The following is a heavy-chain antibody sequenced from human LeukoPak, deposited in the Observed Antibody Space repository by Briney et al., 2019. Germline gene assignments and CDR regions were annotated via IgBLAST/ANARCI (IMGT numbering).Heavy chain of an antibody. D-gene: IGHD1-26*01. V-gene: IGHV4-34*01. CDR1: GGSFSGYY. J-gene: IGHJ4*02. Sequence: PSETLSLTCAVYGGSFSGYYWSWIRQPPGKGLEWIGEINHSGSTNYNPSLKSRVTISVDTSKNQFSLKLSSVTAADTTVYYCAMLVGALNYWGQGTLVTVSS. CDR2: INHSGST. CDR3: AMLVGALNY.